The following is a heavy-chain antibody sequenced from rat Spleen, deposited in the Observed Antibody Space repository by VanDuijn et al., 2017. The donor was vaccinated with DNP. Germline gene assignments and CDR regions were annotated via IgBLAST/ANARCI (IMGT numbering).Heavy chain of an antibody. J-gene: IGHJ3*01. V-gene: IGHV5-7*01. Sequence: EVLLVESDGGLVQPGRSLKLSCAVSGFTFRDHNMAWVRQAPKKGLEWVATISYDGSSTYYRDSVKGRFTISRDNAKNTLYLQMDSLRSEDTATYYCAKDIGGPFAYWGQGTLVTVSS. CDR2: ISYDGSST. CDR3: AKDIGGPFAY. CDR1: GFTFRDHN.